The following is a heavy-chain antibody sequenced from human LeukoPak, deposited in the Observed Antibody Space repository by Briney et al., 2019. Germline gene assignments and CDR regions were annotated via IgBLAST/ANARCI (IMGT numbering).Heavy chain of an antibody. J-gene: IGHJ1*01. V-gene: IGHV4-59*12. CDR3: ARRRGSYYGIAQYFQH. Sequence: SETLSLTCTVSGGSITSYYWSWIRQPPGKGLEWIGYIYYSGSTNYNPSLKSRVTISVDRSKNQFSLKLRSVTAADTAVYYCARRRGSYYGIAQYFQHWGQGTLVTVSS. CDR2: IYYSGST. D-gene: IGHD1-26*01. CDR1: GGSITSYY.